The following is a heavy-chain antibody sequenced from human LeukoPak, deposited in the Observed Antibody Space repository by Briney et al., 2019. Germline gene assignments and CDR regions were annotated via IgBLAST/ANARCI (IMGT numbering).Heavy chain of an antibody. CDR3: AKRGVVIRVILVGFHKEAYYFDS. V-gene: IGHV3-23*01. Sequence: GGSLRLSCAVSGITLSNYGMSWVRQAPGKGLEWVAGISDSGGGTNYADSVKGRLTISRDSPRNTLYLQMNSLRPEDTAVYFCAKRGVVIRVILVGFHKEAYYFDSWGQGALVTVSS. J-gene: IGHJ4*02. D-gene: IGHD3-22*01. CDR2: ISDSGGGT. CDR1: GITLSNYG.